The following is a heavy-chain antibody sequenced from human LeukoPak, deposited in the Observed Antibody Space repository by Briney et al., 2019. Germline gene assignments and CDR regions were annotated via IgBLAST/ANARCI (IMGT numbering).Heavy chain of an antibody. CDR1: GFTFSSYW. D-gene: IGHD5-12*01. CDR2: INSDGSST. CDR3: AKASRMVATNY. Sequence: GGSLRLSCAASGFTFSSYWMHWVRQAPGKGLVWVSRINSDGSSTSYADSVKGRFTISRDNAKNTLYLQMNSLRAEDTAVYYCAKASRMVATNYWGQGTLVTVSS. J-gene: IGHJ4*02. V-gene: IGHV3-74*01.